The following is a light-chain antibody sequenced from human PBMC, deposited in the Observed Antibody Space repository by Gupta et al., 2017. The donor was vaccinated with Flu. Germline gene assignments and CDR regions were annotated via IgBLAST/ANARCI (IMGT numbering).Light chain of an antibody. V-gene: IGLV3-19*01. CDR1: SLRNSY. Sequence: STELPKDPAVSVALVQTVRITCQGDSLRNSYESWYQQKPGQAPVLVIYAKNIRPSGSPDRFSVSSSRHTASLTITGAQAEEEAAYYCYPRDTTSNNQAVFGGGTKLTVL. CDR2: AKN. CDR3: YPRDTTSNNQAV. J-gene: IGLJ2*01.